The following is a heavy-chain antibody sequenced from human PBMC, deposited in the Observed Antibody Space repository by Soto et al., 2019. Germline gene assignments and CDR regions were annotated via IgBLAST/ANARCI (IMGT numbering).Heavy chain of an antibody. CDR3: ARHDIASSSYFDY. CDR2: IYYSGST. Sequence: SETLSLTCTVSGGSISSSSYYWGWIRQPPGKGLEWIGSIYYSGSTYYNPSLKSRVTISVDTSKNQFSLKLSSVTAADTAVYYCARHDIASSSYFDYWGQGTLVTVSS. CDR1: GGSISSSSYY. D-gene: IGHD6-13*01. V-gene: IGHV4-39*01. J-gene: IGHJ4*02.